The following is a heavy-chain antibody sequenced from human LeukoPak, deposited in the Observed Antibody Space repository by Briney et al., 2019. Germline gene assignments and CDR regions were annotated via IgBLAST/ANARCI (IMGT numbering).Heavy chain of an antibody. CDR3: VSGSLQSGYNFDY. CDR2: IKPDGSYT. J-gene: IGHJ4*02. V-gene: IGHV3-74*01. D-gene: IGHD3-3*01. CDR1: GFPFSGYW. Sequence: RSGGSLRLSCAASGFPFSGYWMYWLRQAPGKGMVWVSRIKPDGSYTSYADFVKGRFTISRDNAKNTLYLQMNSLRAEDTAVYYCVSGSLQSGYNFDYWGQGALVTVSS.